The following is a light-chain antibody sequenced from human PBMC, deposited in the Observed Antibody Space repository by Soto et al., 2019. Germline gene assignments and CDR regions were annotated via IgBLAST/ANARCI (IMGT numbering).Light chain of an antibody. V-gene: IGKV3-11*01. J-gene: IGKJ5*01. Sequence: EIVLPQSPATLSLSPGERATLSCMASQSVSSYLAWYQQKPGQAPRLLIYDASNRATGIPARFSGSGSGTDFTLTISSLEPEDFAVYYCQQRSNWPSFGQGTRLEIK. CDR2: DAS. CDR3: QQRSNWPS. CDR1: QSVSSY.